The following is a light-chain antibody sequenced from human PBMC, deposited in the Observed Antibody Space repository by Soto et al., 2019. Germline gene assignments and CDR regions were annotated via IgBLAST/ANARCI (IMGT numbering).Light chain of an antibody. Sequence: QPVLTQPPSASGTPGQRVTISCSGSRSNIGSNNVNWYQQLPGTAPKLLIYSPNQRPSGVPERFSGSKSDTSASLAISGLQSEDEADYHCAAWDDSLRNWVFGGGTKLTVL. CDR3: AAWDDSLRNWV. J-gene: IGLJ3*02. V-gene: IGLV1-44*01. CDR1: RSNIGSNN. CDR2: SPN.